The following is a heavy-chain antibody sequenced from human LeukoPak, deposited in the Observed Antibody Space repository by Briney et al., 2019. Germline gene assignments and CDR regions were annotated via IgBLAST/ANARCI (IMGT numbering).Heavy chain of an antibody. J-gene: IGHJ5*02. D-gene: IGHD1-20*01. V-gene: IGHV4-59*12. CDR2: IHYSGST. Sequence: PSETLSLTCTVSGGSINSYYWSWIRQPPGRGLEWVGSIHYSGSTSYNPSLRSRVTISVDKSKNQFSLKLTSVTAADTAVYYCARERGDNWNVGPWGQGTLVTVSS. CDR3: ARERGDNWNVGP. CDR1: GGSINSYY.